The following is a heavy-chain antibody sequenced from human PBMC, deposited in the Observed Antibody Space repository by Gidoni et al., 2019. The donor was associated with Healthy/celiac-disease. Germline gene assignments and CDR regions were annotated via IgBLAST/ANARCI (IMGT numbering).Heavy chain of an antibody. D-gene: IGHD3-22*01. CDR3: ARYYDSSGYNYFDY. J-gene: IGHJ4*02. CDR1: GYSISSGYY. CDR2: TYHSGST. V-gene: IGHV4-38-2*01. Sequence: QVQLQESGPGLVKPSETLSLTCAVSGYSISSGYYWGWFRQPPGKGLEWIGSTYHSGSTYYNPSLKSRVTISVDTSKNQFSLKLSSVTAADTAVYYCARYYDSSGYNYFDYWGQGTLVTVSS.